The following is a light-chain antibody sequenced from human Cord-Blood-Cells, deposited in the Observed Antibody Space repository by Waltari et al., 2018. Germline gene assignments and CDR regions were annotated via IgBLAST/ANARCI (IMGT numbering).Light chain of an antibody. CDR1: SSDVGSYNL. V-gene: IGLV2-23*01. CDR2: EGS. J-gene: IGLJ2*01. Sequence: QSALTPPASVSGSPGQSITISCTGTSSDVGSYNLVSWYQQHPSRARKLMIYEGSKRPSGVSKRFAGSRSGNTASLTISGLQAETEAAYSCCCYAGSSTVVFGGGTKLTVL. CDR3: CCYAGSSTVV.